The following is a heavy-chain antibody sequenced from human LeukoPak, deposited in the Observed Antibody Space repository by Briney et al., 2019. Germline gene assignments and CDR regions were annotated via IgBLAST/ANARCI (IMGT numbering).Heavy chain of an antibody. D-gene: IGHD3-9*01. J-gene: IGHJ6*03. Sequence: ASVKVSCKASGYTFTGYYMHWVRQAPGQGLEWMGWINPNSGGTNYAQKFQGRVTMTRDTSISTAYMELSRLRSEDTAVYYCARGFDILTGYYTSHYYYMDVWGKGTTVTISS. V-gene: IGHV1-2*02. CDR3: ARGFDILTGYYTSHYYYMDV. CDR2: INPNSGGT. CDR1: GYTFTGYY.